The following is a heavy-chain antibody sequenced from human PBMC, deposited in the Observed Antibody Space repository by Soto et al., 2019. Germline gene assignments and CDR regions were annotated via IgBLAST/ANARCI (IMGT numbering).Heavy chain of an antibody. V-gene: IGHV3-23*01. CDR2: ISGSGGST. CDR3: AKDRGATRRLNWFDP. Sequence: EVQLLESGGGLVQPGGSLRLSCAASGFTFSSYAMSWVRQAPGKGLEWVSAISGSGGSTYYADSVKGRFTISRDNSKNTLYLQMNSLRDEDTAVYYCAKDRGATRRLNWFDPWGQGTLVTVSS. CDR1: GFTFSSYA. J-gene: IGHJ5*02. D-gene: IGHD5-12*01.